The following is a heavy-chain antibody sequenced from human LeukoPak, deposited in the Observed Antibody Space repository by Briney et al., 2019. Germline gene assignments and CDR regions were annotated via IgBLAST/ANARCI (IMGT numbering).Heavy chain of an antibody. CDR2: ISSSSSTI. CDR3: TRDLMDYDVSTGLHHYYMDV. D-gene: IGHD3-9*01. Sequence: HTGGSLRLSCAASGFTFSSYSMNWVRQAPWKGLEWVSHISSSSSTIYYADSVKGRFTISRDNAKNSLYLQMNTLRVEDTAVYYCTRDLMDYDVSTGLHHYYMDVWGQGTTVTVSS. J-gene: IGHJ6*02. V-gene: IGHV3-48*04. CDR1: GFTFSSYS.